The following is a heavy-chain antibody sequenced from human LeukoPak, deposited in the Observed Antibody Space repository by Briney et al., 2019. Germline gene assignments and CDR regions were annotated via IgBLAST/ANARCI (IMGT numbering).Heavy chain of an antibody. D-gene: IGHD6-19*01. J-gene: IGHJ3*02. CDR2: IYYSGGT. CDR1: GGSISSYY. CDR3: ASSSGWRNAFDI. V-gene: IGHV4-59*01. Sequence: PSETLSLTCTVSGGSISSYYWSWIRQPPGKGLEWIGYIYYSGGTNYNPSLKSRVTTSVDTSKNQFSLKLSSVTAADTAVYYCASSSGWRNAFDIWGQGTMVTVSS.